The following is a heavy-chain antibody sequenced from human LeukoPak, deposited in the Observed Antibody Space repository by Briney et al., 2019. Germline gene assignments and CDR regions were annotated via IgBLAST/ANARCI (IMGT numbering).Heavy chain of an antibody. CDR3: ARDNGDYYGSGSFDY. CDR1: GYSFSTYA. D-gene: IGHD3-10*01. Sequence: ASVKVSCKPSGYSFSTYAIQWVRQAPGQRLEWMGWINVGNGNTKYSQKFQGRVTLTRDTSASTAYMELSSLRSEDTAVYYCARDNGDYYGSGSFDYWGQGTLVTVSS. CDR2: INVGNGNT. J-gene: IGHJ4*02. V-gene: IGHV1-3*01.